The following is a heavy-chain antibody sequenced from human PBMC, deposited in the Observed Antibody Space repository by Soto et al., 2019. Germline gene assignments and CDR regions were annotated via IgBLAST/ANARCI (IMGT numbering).Heavy chain of an antibody. CDR1: NYSISSGYY. CDR3: ARENGHSNPFDI. D-gene: IGHD4-4*01. V-gene: IGHV4-38-2*02. Sequence: SETLSLTCAVSNYSISSGYYWAWIRQSPGKGLEWIGSVYQSVSTYYNPSLVSRVSILVDISENHFSPRLNSVTAADTAVYFCARENGHSNPFDIWGQGILVTVSS. J-gene: IGHJ4*02. CDR2: VYQSVST.